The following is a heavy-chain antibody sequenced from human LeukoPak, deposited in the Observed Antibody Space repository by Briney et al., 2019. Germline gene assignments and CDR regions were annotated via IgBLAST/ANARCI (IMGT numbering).Heavy chain of an antibody. D-gene: IGHD3-22*01. CDR3: ALTPRPIVVGAFDI. V-gene: IGHV4-34*01. Sequence: SETLSLTCAVYGGSFSGYYWSWIRQPPGKGLEWIGEINHSGSTNYNPSLKSRVTISVDTSKNQFSLKLSSVTAADTAVYYCALTPRPIVVGAFDIWGQGTMVTVSS. CDR1: GGSFSGYY. CDR2: INHSGST. J-gene: IGHJ3*02.